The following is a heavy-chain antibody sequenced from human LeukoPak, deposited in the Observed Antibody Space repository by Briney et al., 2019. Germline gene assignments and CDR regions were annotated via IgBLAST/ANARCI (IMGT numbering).Heavy chain of an antibody. CDR2: ISSSGSTI. Sequence: GGSLRLSCAASGFTFSDYYMSWIRQAPGKGLEWVSYISSSGSTIYYADSVKGRFTISRDNAKNSLYLQMNSLRAEDTAVYYCARDPLSSLSSTSYAPVNWFDPWGQGTLVTVSS. CDR1: GFTFSDYY. V-gene: IGHV3-11*04. CDR3: ARDPLSSLSSTSYAPVNWFDP. D-gene: IGHD2-2*01. J-gene: IGHJ5*02.